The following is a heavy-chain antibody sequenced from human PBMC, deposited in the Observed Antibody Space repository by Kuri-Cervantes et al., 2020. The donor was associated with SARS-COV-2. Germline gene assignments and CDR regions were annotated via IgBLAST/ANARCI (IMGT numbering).Heavy chain of an antibody. D-gene: IGHD6-19*01. CDR3: AKGHNSGWYKPPIDY. J-gene: IGHJ4*01. CDR1: GFTFSSYA. V-gene: IGHV3-23*01. CDR2: ISGSGGST. Sequence: GESLKISCAASGFTFSSYAMSWVRQAPGKGLEWVSAISGSGGSTYYADSVKGRFTISRDNSKNTLYLQMDSLRAEDTAVYYCAKGHNSGWYKPPIDYWGQGALVTVSS.